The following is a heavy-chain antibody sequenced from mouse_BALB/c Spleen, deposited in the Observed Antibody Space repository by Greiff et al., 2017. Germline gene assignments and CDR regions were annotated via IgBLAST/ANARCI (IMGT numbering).Heavy chain of an antibody. CDR3: ATITTATAMDY. J-gene: IGHJ4*01. V-gene: IGHV5-9-4*01. Sequence: EVMLVESGGGLVKPGGSLKLSCAASGFTFSSYAMSWVRQSPEKRLEWVAEISSGGSYTYYPDTVTGRFTISRDNAKNTLYLEMSSLRSEDTAMYYCATITTATAMDYWGQGTSVTVSS. CDR2: ISSGGSYT. CDR1: GFTFSSYA. D-gene: IGHD1-2*01.